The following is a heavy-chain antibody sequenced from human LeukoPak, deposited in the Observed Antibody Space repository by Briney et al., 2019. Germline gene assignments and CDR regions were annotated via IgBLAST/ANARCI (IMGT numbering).Heavy chain of an antibody. CDR2: IYHRGST. V-gene: IGHV4-39*01. D-gene: IGHD1-26*01. CDR3: ARLIGAVGAQGGDFDV. CDR1: GGSISSSSYS. Sequence: SETLSLTCTVSGGSISSSSYSWGWIRQPPGKGLEWIGSIYHRGSTHYNPSLRSRVTISIDTSTNQFSLKMSSVTAADTAVFYCARLIGAVGAQGGDFDVWGQGTMVTVSS. J-gene: IGHJ3*01.